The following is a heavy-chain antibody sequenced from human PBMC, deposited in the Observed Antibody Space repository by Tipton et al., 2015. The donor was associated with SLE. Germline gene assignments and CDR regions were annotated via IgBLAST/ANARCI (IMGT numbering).Heavy chain of an antibody. CDR1: GGSISSHS. J-gene: IGHJ4*02. CDR3: ARSYYYDSSNYYSDY. V-gene: IGHV4-59*06. CDR2: ISNSGTT. Sequence: TLSLTCTVSGGSISSHSWSWIRQPPGKGLEWIGYISNSGTTFYNPSLKSRLTISIDTSKNQFSLKLTSVTAADTAVYYCARSYYYDSSNYYSDYWGLGTLVTVSS. D-gene: IGHD3-22*01.